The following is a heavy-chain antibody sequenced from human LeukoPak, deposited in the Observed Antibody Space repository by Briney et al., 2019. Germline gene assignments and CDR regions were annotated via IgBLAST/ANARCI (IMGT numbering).Heavy chain of an antibody. CDR1: GGSISSYY. CDR3: ARLWGSDAFDI. V-gene: IGHV4-4*09. CDR2: IYTSGST. Sequence: SETLSLTCTVSGGSISSYYWSWIRQPPGKGLEWIGYIYTSGSTNYNPSLKSRVTISADASKNQSSLKLSSVTAADTAVYYCARLWGSDAFDIWGQGTMVTVSS. D-gene: IGHD7-27*01. J-gene: IGHJ3*02.